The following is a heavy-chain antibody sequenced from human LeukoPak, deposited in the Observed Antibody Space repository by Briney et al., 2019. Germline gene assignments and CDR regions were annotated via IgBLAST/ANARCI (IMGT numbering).Heavy chain of an antibody. V-gene: IGHV3-48*03. Sequence: PGGSLRLSCAASGFTFSSYEMNWVRQAPGKGLEWVSYISSSGSTIYDADSVKGRFTISRDNAKNSLYLQMNSLRAEDTAVYYCAREGGEWELLRTFDYWGQGTLVTVSS. CDR3: AREGGEWELLRTFDY. CDR1: GFTFSSYE. CDR2: ISSSGSTI. J-gene: IGHJ4*02. D-gene: IGHD1-26*01.